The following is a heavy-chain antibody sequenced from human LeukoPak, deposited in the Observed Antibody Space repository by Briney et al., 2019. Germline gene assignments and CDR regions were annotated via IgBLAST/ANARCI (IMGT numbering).Heavy chain of an antibody. V-gene: IGHV3-48*04. CDR2: ISSSSSTI. D-gene: IGHD1-20*01. CDR3: ARDLPLKITGTTHWFDP. J-gene: IGHJ5*02. Sequence: GGSLRLSCAASGFTFSSYSMNWVRQAPGKGLEWVSYISSSSSTIYYADSVKGRFTISRDNAKNSLYLQMNSLRAEDTAVYYCARDLPLKITGTTHWFDPWGQGTLVTVSS. CDR1: GFTFSSYS.